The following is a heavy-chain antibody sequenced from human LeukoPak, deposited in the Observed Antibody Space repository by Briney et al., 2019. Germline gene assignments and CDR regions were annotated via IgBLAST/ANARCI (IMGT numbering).Heavy chain of an antibody. V-gene: IGHV3-23*01. J-gene: IGHJ4*02. CDR3: AKAGEAVAGPFDC. Sequence: GGSLRLSCAASGFTFSSYAMSWVRQAPGKGLEWVSTISGSGGSTYYADSVKGRFTISRDNSKNTLYLQMNSLRVEDTAVYYCAKAGEAVAGPFDCWGQGTLVTVSS. D-gene: IGHD6-19*01. CDR1: GFTFSSYA. CDR2: ISGSGGST.